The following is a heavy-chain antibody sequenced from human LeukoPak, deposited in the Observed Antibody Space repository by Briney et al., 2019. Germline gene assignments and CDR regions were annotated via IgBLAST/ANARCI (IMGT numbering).Heavy chain of an antibody. J-gene: IGHJ4*02. D-gene: IGHD6-13*01. CDR2: ISGSGGST. V-gene: IGHV3-23*01. CDR3: AKDKSYSSSWYTY. CDR1: GFTFSSYA. Sequence: QPGGSLRLSCAASGFTFSSYAMSWVRQAPGKGLEWVSAISGSGGSTYYADSVKGRFTISRDNCKKTLYLQMNSLRGEDTAVYYCAKDKSYSSSWYTYWGQGTLVTVSS.